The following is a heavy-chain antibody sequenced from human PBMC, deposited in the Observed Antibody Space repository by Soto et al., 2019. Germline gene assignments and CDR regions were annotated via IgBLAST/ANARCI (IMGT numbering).Heavy chain of an antibody. CDR1: GYTFTSYG. J-gene: IGHJ3*02. CDR2: ISAYNGNT. Sequence: QVQLVQSRAEVKKPGASVKVSCKASGYTFTSYGISWVRQAPGQGLEWMGWISAYNGNTNYAQKLQGRATMTTDTSTSTAYMELRSLRSDDTAVYYCARDPHDYYGSGSYYIAFDIWGQGTMFTVSS. D-gene: IGHD3-10*01. CDR3: ARDPHDYYGSGSYYIAFDI. V-gene: IGHV1-18*01.